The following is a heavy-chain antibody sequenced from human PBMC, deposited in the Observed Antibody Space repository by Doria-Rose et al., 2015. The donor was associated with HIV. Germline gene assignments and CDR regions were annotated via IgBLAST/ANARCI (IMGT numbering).Heavy chain of an antibody. Sequence: QVQLQESGPGLVRPSQTLSLTCTVSGDSISSGDSFWSWIRQPPGKGPEWIGYISSSGTTYYYPSLRVRLTISLDASKNQFSLIRNSVTAADTAVYYCARARNYGFPHFFDFWGQGTLVTVSS. J-gene: IGHJ4*02. V-gene: IGHV4-30-4*01. CDR3: ARARNYGFPHFFDF. CDR2: ISSSGTT. CDR1: GDSISSGDSF. D-gene: IGHD3-10*01.